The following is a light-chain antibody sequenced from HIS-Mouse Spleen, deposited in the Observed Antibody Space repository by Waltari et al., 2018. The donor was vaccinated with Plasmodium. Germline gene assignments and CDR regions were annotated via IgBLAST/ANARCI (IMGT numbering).Light chain of an antibody. V-gene: IGLV3-10*01. J-gene: IGLJ3*02. CDR1: ALPKKY. CDR3: YSTDSSGNHRV. Sequence: SYELTQPPSVSVSPGQTARITCSGDALPKKYAYWYQQKSGQAPVLVIYRDSKRPSGIPVSVAGSSSGTMATLTISGAQVEDEADYYCYSTDSSGNHRVFGGGTKLTVL. CDR2: RDS.